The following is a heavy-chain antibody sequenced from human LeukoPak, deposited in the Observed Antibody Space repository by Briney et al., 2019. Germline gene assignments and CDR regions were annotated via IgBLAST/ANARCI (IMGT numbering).Heavy chain of an antibody. V-gene: IGHV3-21*01. CDR1: GFTFSSYS. CDR2: ISSSRSYI. Sequence: PGGSLRLSCAASGFTFSSYSMNWDRQAPGKGLECVSSISSSRSYINYANSVEGRSTIARDNAKSPLYQQTNSLRAEDKAVYYCARAAMDVWGKGTTVTVSS. J-gene: IGHJ6*04. CDR3: ARAAMDV.